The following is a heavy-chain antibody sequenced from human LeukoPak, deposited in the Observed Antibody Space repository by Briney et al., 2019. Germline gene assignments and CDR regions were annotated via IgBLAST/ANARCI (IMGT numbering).Heavy chain of an antibody. V-gene: IGHV1-18*01. CDR3: ARVRFPYWYFDL. CDR2: ISTYNGHT. CDR1: GYTFTKYG. J-gene: IGHJ2*01. Sequence: GASVKVSCKASGYTFTKYGISWVRQAPGHGLEWMGWISTYNGHTNYAQKLQGRVTMTTDTSTSTAYMDLRSLRTDDTAVYYCARVRFPYWYFDLWGRGTLLTVSS.